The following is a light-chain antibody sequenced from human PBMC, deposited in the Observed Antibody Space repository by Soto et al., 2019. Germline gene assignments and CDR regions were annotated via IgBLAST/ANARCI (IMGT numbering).Light chain of an antibody. CDR1: QSISSNY. Sequence: EIGLTLSPVTLSLSPGEGATLSCRASQSISSNYLAWYQQKPGQAPRLLIYGASTRAPGIPDRFSGSGSGTTFTLTISRLEPEDFAVYYCQRYGRSPPITFGQGTRLEIK. CDR3: QRYGRSPPIT. CDR2: GAS. V-gene: IGKV3-20*01. J-gene: IGKJ5*01.